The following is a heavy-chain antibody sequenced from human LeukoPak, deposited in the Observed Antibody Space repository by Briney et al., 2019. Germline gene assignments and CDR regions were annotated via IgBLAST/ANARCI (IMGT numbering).Heavy chain of an antibody. CDR2: ISWNSDSI. Sequence: PGRSLRLSCAASGFTFDDYAMHWVRQAPGKGLEWVSGISWNSDSIGYADSVKGRFTISRDNAKNSLYLQMNSLRAEDTALYYCAKDSTFGIATESYYYGMDVWGQGTTVTVSS. V-gene: IGHV3-9*01. CDR3: AKDSTFGIATESYYYGMDV. J-gene: IGHJ6*02. CDR1: GFTFDDYA. D-gene: IGHD6-13*01.